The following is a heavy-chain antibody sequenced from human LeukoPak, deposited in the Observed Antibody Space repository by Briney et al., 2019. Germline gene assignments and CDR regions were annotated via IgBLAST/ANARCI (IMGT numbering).Heavy chain of an antibody. CDR1: GFTFSSYG. Sequence: QPGGSLRLSCAASGFTFSSYGMHWVRQAPGKGLEWVEFIRYDGSNKYYADSVKGRFTISRDNSKNTLYLQMNSLRAEDTAVYYCAKEYCTGGSCLNYWGQGTLVTVSS. CDR2: IRYDGSNK. V-gene: IGHV3-30*02. CDR3: AKEYCTGGSCLNY. J-gene: IGHJ4*02. D-gene: IGHD2-15*01.